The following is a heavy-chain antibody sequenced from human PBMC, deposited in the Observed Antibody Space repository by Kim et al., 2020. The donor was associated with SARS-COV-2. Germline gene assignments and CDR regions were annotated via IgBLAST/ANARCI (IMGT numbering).Heavy chain of an antibody. D-gene: IGHD4-17*01. V-gene: IGHV3-23*01. Sequence: GGSLRLSCAGSGFTFSRYALSWVRQAPGKGLEWISGISNSGGRTYYADSVKGRFSISRDNSKNTVFLQMNSLRAEDTALYYCAKDLGSDYGDQFGSWGQGTPDTVSP. CDR3: AKDLGSDYGDQFGS. CDR2: ISNSGGRT. CDR1: GFTFSRYA. J-gene: IGHJ4*02.